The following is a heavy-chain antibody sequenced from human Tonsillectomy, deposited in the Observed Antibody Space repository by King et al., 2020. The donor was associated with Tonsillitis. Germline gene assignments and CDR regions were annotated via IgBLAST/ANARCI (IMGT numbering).Heavy chain of an antibody. CDR3: ARKTLPPPDYYDTGGLDY. J-gene: IGHJ4*01. D-gene: IGHD3-22*01. V-gene: IGHV2-70*11. CDR1: GFSLSTSGMC. Sequence: VTLKESGPALVKPTQTLTLTCTFSGFSLSTSGMCVSWIRQPPGKALEWLARIDWDDEKYYSTSLKTRLTISKDTPKNQVVLTMTNMDPVDTATYYCARKTLPPPDYYDTGGLDYWGQGTLVTVSS. CDR2: IDWDDEK.